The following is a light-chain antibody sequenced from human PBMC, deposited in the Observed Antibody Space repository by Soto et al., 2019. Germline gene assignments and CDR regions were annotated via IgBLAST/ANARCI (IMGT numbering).Light chain of an antibody. V-gene: IGLV2-14*01. CDR1: SSDVGGYNY. Sequence: VLTQPASVSGSPGQSITISCTGTSSDVGGYNYVSWYQQHPGKAPKLMIYDVSNRPSGVSNRFSGSKSGNTASLTISGLQAEDEADYYCSSYTSSSTLGLVFGTGTKVTVL. CDR3: SSYTSSSTLGLV. CDR2: DVS. J-gene: IGLJ1*01.